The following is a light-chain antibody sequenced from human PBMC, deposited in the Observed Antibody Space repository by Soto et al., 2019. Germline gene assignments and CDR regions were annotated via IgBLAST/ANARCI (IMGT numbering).Light chain of an antibody. CDR1: QXISXX. J-gene: IGKJ1*01. CDR2: AAS. V-gene: IGKV1-39*01. CDR3: QQSYSTPRT. Sequence: DIQMTQSPSSLSASVGDRVTITCRASQXISXXLNWYQQKPGKAPKLLIYAASSLQSGVPSRFSGSGSGTDXXLXISXXQPEDFATYYCQQSYSTPRTFGQGTKVEIK.